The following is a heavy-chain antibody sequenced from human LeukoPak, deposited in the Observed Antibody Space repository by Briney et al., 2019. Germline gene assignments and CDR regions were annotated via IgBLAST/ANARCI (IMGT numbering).Heavy chain of an antibody. V-gene: IGHV1-18*01. CDR1: GYIFTRYG. J-gene: IGHJ4*02. CDR3: ARENYYDGSGYYGFDY. CDR2: ISAFNGNI. Sequence: ASVKASCKASGYIFTRYGISWVRQSPGLQLGWMGWISAFNGNINYAQKLQGRVTMTTDTSTSTAYMELRSLRSDDTAVYYCARENYYDGSGYYGFDYWGQGTLVTVSS. D-gene: IGHD3-22*01.